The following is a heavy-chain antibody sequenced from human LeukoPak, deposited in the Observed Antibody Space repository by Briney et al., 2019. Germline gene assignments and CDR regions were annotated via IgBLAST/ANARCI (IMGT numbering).Heavy chain of an antibody. J-gene: IGHJ3*02. CDR3: ARGSSSWRNAFDI. Sequence: GGSLRLSCAASGFTFSSYLVHWVRQAPGKGLVWVSRINNEGTGTSYADSVKGRFTISTDNAKNTLDLQMNSLRAEDTAVYYCARGSSSWRNAFDIWGQGTMVTVSS. CDR2: INNEGTGT. CDR1: GFTFSSYL. V-gene: IGHV3-74*01. D-gene: IGHD6-13*01.